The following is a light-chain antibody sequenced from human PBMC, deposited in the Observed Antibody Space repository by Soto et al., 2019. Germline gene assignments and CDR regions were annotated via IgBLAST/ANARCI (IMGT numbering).Light chain of an antibody. Sequence: EIVLAQSPGTLSLSPGERATLSCRASQSVTNSFLAWYQQKPGQAPRLLIYGASRRATGIPDRFTGSGSGTDFTLTISRLEPEDFAVYYCQQYVSSPWAFGQVTKMEI. CDR3: QQYVSSPWA. CDR1: QSVTNSF. J-gene: IGKJ1*01. V-gene: IGKV3-20*01. CDR2: GAS.